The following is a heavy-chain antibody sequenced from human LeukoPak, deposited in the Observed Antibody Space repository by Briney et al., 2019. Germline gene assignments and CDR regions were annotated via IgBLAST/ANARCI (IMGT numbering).Heavy chain of an antibody. D-gene: IGHD3-10*01. CDR2: MNPDSGNT. CDR1: GYSFTSYD. CDR3: AKSTMGTRRINDL. V-gene: IGHV1-8*01. Sequence: GASVKVSCKASGYSFTSYDINWVRQATGPGLGWMGWMNPDSGNTGYAQKFQGRVTMTRDTSISTAYMELSSLRSDDTAVYYCAKSTMGTRRINDLWGRGTLVTVSS. J-gene: IGHJ5*02.